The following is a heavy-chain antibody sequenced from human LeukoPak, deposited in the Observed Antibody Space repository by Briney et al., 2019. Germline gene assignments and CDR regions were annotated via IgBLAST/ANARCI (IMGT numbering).Heavy chain of an antibody. CDR1: GYTFTRYG. CDR2: ISAYNGNT. D-gene: IGHD3-22*01. Sequence: ASVKVSCKDSGYTFTRYGISWVRQAPGQGLEWMGWISAYNGNTNYAQKLQGRVTMTTDTSTSTAYMELRSLRSDDTAVYYCARDDYYDSSAQGGFDYWGQGTLVTVSS. CDR3: ARDDYYDSSAQGGFDY. J-gene: IGHJ4*02. V-gene: IGHV1-18*01.